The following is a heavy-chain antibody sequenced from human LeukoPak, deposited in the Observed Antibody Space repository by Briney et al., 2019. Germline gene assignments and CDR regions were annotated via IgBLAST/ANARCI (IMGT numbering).Heavy chain of an antibody. CDR1: GYTFTVYY. D-gene: IGHD1-26*01. CDR2: INPNSGGT. V-gene: IGHV1-2*02. Sequence: GASVKVSCKASGYTFTVYYMHWVRQAPGQGLEWMGWINPNSGGTNYAQKFQGRVTMTRDTSISTAYMELSRLRSDDTAVYYCASPSGSYRWARFYFDYWGQGTLVTVSS. J-gene: IGHJ4*02. CDR3: ASPSGSYRWARFYFDY.